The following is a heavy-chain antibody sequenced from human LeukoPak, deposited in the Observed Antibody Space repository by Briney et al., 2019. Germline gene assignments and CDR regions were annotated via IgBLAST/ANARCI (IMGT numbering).Heavy chain of an antibody. V-gene: IGHV1-18*01. Sequence: ASVKVSCKASGYTFTSYGVSWVRQAHGQWLEWMGWISAYNGNTNYAQTLQGRVTMTTDTSTSTAYMELRSLRSDDTAVYYCARDLTLVGALVGYWGQGTLVTVSS. CDR1: GYTFTSYG. J-gene: IGHJ4*02. CDR3: ARDLTLVGALVGY. D-gene: IGHD1-26*01. CDR2: ISAYNGNT.